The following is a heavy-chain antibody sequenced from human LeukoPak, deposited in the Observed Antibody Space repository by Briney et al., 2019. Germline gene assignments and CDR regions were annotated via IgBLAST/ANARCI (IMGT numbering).Heavy chain of an antibody. J-gene: IGHJ6*02. Sequence: GGSLRLSCAASGFTVSSNYMSWVRQAPGKGLEWVSVIYSGGSTYYADSVKGRFTISRDNSKNTLYLQMNSLRAEDTAVYYCAREKAGTLWFGELSYYGMDVWGQGTTVTVSS. CDR2: IYSGGST. CDR3: AREKAGTLWFGELSYYGMDV. CDR1: GFTVSSNY. D-gene: IGHD3-10*01. V-gene: IGHV3-66*01.